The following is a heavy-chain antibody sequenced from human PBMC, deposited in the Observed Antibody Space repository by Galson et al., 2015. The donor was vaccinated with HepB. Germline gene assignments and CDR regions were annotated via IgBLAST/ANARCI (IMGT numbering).Heavy chain of an antibody. CDR2: TSKSGDIM. J-gene: IGHJ3*02. CDR1: GFSFSSYA. CDR3: ARHGLNYDILTGYSHAAFDT. V-gene: IGHV3-48*03. Sequence: SLRLSCAASGFSFSSYAMRWVRQAPGKGLEWVSYTSKSGDIMYYADSVKGRFTISRDNAKNSLFLQMNSLRAEDTAVYFCARHGLNYDILTGYSHAAFDTWRQATLVTVSS. D-gene: IGHD3-9*01.